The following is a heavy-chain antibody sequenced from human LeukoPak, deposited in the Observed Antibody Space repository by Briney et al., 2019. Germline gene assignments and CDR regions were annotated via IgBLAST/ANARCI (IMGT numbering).Heavy chain of an antibody. CDR3: ARSQLGEYYYYHMDV. J-gene: IGHJ6*03. D-gene: IGHD3-16*01. V-gene: IGHV1-69*05. Sequence: SVKVSCKASGGTFRNYAISWVRQAPGEGLEWMGGIIPVFGTANYAQKFQGRVTITTDEFTSTAYMELSSLRSEDTAVYYCARSQLGEYYYYHMDVWGKGTTVTVSS. CDR1: GGTFRNYA. CDR2: IIPVFGTA.